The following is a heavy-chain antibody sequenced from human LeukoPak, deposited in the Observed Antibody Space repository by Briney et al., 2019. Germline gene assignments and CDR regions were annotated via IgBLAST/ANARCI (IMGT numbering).Heavy chain of an antibody. Sequence: GGSLRLSCAASGFTFSTYGMNWVRQAPGKGLEWVSSISGSGSNTYYADSVKGRFTISRDNSKNTLYLQMSSLRAEDTAVYYCAKLTGTTDCWGQGTLVTVSS. CDR3: AKLTGTTDC. J-gene: IGHJ4*02. D-gene: IGHD1-7*01. CDR2: ISGSGSNT. V-gene: IGHV3-23*01. CDR1: GFTFSTYG.